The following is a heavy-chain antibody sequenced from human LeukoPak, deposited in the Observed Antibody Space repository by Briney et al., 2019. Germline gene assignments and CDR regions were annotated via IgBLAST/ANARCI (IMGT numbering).Heavy chain of an antibody. CDR1: GYSFTSYW. J-gene: IGHJ3*02. D-gene: IGHD3-22*01. V-gene: IGHV5-51*01. Sequence: GESLKISCKGSGYSFTSYWIGWVRQMPGKGLEWMGIIYPGDPDTRYSPSFQGQVTISADKSISTAYLQWSSLKASDTAMYYCARHGPNYYDSSGYYGGHDAFDIWGQGTMVTVSS. CDR3: ARHGPNYYDSSGYYGGHDAFDI. CDR2: IYPGDPDT.